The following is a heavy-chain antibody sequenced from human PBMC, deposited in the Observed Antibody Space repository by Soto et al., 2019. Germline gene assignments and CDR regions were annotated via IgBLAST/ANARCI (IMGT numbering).Heavy chain of an antibody. Sequence: SVKVSCKASGGTFSSYAISWVRQAPGQGLEWMGGIIPIFGTANYAQKFQGRVTITADESTSTAYMELSSLRSEDTAVYYCARVLVTMVRGVIAYGMDVWGQGTTVTVSS. CDR1: GGTFSSYA. CDR3: ARVLVTMVRGVIAYGMDV. V-gene: IGHV1-69*13. J-gene: IGHJ6*02. D-gene: IGHD3-10*01. CDR2: IIPIFGTA.